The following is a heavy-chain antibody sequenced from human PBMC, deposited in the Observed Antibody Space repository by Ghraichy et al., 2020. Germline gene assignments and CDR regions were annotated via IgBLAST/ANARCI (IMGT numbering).Heavy chain of an antibody. CDR3: ARGDSYAQVD. CDR1: GFSFSSYW. J-gene: IGHJ4*02. D-gene: IGHD5-18*01. Sequence: GGSLRLSCAASGFSFSSYWMHWVRQAPGKGLVWVSRINSDGSTTSYADSVKGRFTISRDNAKNTLYLQMNSLGAEDTAVYYWARGDSYAQVDWGQGTLVTVSS. CDR2: INSDGSTT. V-gene: IGHV3-74*01.